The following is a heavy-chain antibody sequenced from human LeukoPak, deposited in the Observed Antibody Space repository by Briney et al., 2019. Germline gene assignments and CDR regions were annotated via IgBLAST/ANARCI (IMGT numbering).Heavy chain of an antibody. CDR3: ARALLWFGRGWFDP. Sequence: SETLSLTCTVSGGSITSGTYYWGWIRLPPGKGLEWIGTISYTGITYDNPSLKSRVTISVDTSKNQFSLKLSSVTAADTAVYYCARALLWFGRGWFDPWGQGTLVTVSS. CDR2: ISYTGIT. CDR1: GGSITSGTYY. D-gene: IGHD3-10*01. J-gene: IGHJ5*02. V-gene: IGHV4-39*01.